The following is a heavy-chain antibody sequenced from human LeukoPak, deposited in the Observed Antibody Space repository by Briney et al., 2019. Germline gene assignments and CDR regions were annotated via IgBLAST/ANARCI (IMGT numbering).Heavy chain of an antibody. Sequence: PSETLSLTCTVSGASIISGSYYWSWIRQPAGKGLEWIGRIYPSGSTNYNPSLKSRVTISVDTSKNRFSLKLNSVTAADTAVYYCARSTGSSGWRYFDYWGQGTLVTVSS. CDR2: IYPSGST. D-gene: IGHD6-19*01. CDR1: GASIISGSYY. V-gene: IGHV4-61*02. J-gene: IGHJ4*02. CDR3: ARSTGSSGWRYFDY.